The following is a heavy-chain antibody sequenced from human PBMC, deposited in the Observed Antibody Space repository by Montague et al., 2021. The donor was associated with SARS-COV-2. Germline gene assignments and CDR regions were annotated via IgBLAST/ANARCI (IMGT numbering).Heavy chain of an antibody. CDR1: EYSLSDFS. CDR3: ATLGLEVITYAFAI. CDR2: FDSQDGEA. D-gene: IGHD3-22*01. Sequence: SVTVSCKVSEYSLSDFSLQMHWVRQAPGEGLEWMGEFDSQDGEATYAPKFQGRITMTEDRSTDTVYMELSSLRSNDTAVYYCATLGLEVITYAFAIWGQGTLVTVSS. V-gene: IGHV1-24*01. J-gene: IGHJ3*02.